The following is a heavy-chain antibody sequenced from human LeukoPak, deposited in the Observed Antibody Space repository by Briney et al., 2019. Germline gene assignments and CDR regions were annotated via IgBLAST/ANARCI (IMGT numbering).Heavy chain of an antibody. J-gene: IGHJ4*02. CDR2: IDWDDDR. CDR3: AWIHSSSYQIFDY. CDR1: GFSLSTSGMC. D-gene: IGHD6-6*01. Sequence: QTLSLTCTFSGFSLSTSGMCVSWIRPPPGKALEWLARIDWDDDRYYSTSLKTRLTISKDTSKNQVVLTMTNMDPVDTATYYCAWIHSSSYQIFDYWGQGTLVTVSS. V-gene: IGHV2-70*11.